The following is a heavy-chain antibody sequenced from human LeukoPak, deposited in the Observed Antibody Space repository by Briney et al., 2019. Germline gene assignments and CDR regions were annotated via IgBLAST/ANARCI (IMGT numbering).Heavy chain of an antibody. CDR2: FDPEDGET. D-gene: IGHD3-3*01. V-gene: IGHV1-24*01. Sequence: EASVTVSCKVSGYTLTELSMHWVRQAPGKGLEWMGGFDPEDGETIYAQKFQGRVTMTEDTSTDTAYMELSSLRSEDTAVYYCATRYDFWSGYRTQTNDAFDTWGQGTMVTVSS. J-gene: IGHJ3*02. CDR1: GYTLTELS. CDR3: ATRYDFWSGYRTQTNDAFDT.